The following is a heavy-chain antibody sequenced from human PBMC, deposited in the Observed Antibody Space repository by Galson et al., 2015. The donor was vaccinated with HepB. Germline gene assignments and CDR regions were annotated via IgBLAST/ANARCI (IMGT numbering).Heavy chain of an antibody. D-gene: IGHD3-3*01. V-gene: IGHV3-23*01. CDR3: VKDSHYDFWQRSLFEL. CDR1: GFAFGSHT. CDR2: ISGHAEKI. J-gene: IGHJ4*02. Sequence: SLRLSCAASGFAFGSHTMIWVRQAPGRGLECVSAISGHAEKIYYAESLKGRFTISRDNSKSTVYLQISGLRVDDTAVYYCVKDSHYDFWQRSLFELWGQGTPVTVAS.